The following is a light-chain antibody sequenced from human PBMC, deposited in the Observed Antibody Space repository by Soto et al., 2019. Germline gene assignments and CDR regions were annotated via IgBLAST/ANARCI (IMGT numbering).Light chain of an antibody. V-gene: IGLV2-11*01. CDR1: SSDVGGYNY. CDR2: DVS. J-gene: IGLJ1*01. CDR3: CSYGGSYTFV. Sequence: QSALTQPRSVYGSPVQSVTISCNGTSSDVGGYNYVSWYQQHPGKAPKLMIYDVSKRPSGVPDRFSGSKSGNTASLTISGLKAEGESDYYLCSYGGSYTFVFGTGTKLTVL.